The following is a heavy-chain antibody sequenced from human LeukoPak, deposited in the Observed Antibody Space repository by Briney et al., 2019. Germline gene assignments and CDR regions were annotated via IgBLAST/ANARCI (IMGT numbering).Heavy chain of an antibody. CDR2: IIPILGIA. V-gene: IGHV1-69*04. J-gene: IGHJ4*02. Sequence: SVKVSCKASGGTFSSYAISWVRQAPGQGLEWMGGIIPILGIANYAQKFQGRVTITADKSTSTAYMELSSLRSDDTAVYYCARDRSGPSGYSSSWVDYWGQGTLVTVSS. D-gene: IGHD6-13*01. CDR1: GGTFSSYA. CDR3: ARDRSGPSGYSSSWVDY.